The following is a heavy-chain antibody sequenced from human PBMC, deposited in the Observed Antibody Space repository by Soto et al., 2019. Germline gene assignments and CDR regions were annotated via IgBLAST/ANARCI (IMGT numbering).Heavy chain of an antibody. CDR1: GGCISSYS. CDR2: IYYSGST. J-gene: IGHJ3*02. V-gene: IGHV4-59*01. Sequence: PSETLSLTCTVSGGCISSYSWCWIRQPPGKGLEWIGYIYYSGSTNYNPSLKSRVTISVDTSKNQFSLKLSSVTAADTAVYYCARGRGGWFINQLLNAFDIWGQGTMVTVSS. CDR3: ARGRGGWFINQLLNAFDI. D-gene: IGHD2-2*01.